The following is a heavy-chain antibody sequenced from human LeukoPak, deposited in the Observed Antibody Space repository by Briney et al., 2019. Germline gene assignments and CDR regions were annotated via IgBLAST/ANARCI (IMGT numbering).Heavy chain of an antibody. CDR3: ARIRGIAAAGDY. V-gene: IGHV3-21*01. J-gene: IGHJ4*02. CDR2: ISSSGYYI. Sequence: GGSLRLSCAASGFTFSTYTMNWVRQAPGKGLEWVSSISSSGYYIYYADSIKGRFTISRDNAKNSLYLQMNSLTAEDTAVYYCARIRGIAAAGDYWGQGTLVTVSS. CDR1: GFTFSTYT. D-gene: IGHD6-13*01.